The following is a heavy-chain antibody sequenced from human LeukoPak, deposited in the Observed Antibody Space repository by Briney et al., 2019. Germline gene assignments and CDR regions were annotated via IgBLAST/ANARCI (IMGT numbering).Heavy chain of an antibody. CDR1: GFTFSSYA. CDR2: ISGSGANT. CDR3: AKDGTFLEWLFFFDY. Sequence: QPGGSLRLSCAASGFTFSSYAMSWVRQAPGKGLEWVSAISGSGANTYYADSVKGRFTISRDNSKNTLYLQMNSLRAEDTAVYYCAKDGTFLEWLFFFDYWGQGTLVTVSS. V-gene: IGHV3-23*01. J-gene: IGHJ4*02. D-gene: IGHD3-3*02.